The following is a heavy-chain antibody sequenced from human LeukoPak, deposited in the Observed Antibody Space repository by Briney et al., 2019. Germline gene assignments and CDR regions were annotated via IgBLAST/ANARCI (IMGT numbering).Heavy chain of an antibody. Sequence: GGSLRLSCAASGFTFSDYYMSWIRQAPGKGLEWVSYISSSGSTIYYADSVKGRFTISRDNAKNSLYLQMNSLRAEDTAVYYCARDHTYYYDSSGHDAFDIWGQGTMVTVSS. D-gene: IGHD3-22*01. CDR1: GFTFSDYY. CDR3: ARDHTYYYDSSGHDAFDI. CDR2: ISSSGSTI. V-gene: IGHV3-11*04. J-gene: IGHJ3*02.